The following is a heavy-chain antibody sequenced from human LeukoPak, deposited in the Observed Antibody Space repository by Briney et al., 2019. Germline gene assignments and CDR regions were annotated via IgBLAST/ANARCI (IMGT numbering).Heavy chain of an antibody. CDR3: VRDPSYGSSWYYYMDV. CDR1: EFTSVRYA. V-gene: IGHV3-48*04. Sequence: GSLRLSCAASEFTSVRYAMNWVRQAPGKGLEWVSYISSSSFKIGYADSVKGRFTISRDNSKNSLYLQMDSLRVEDTAVYYCVRDPSYGSSWYYYMDVWGKGTTVTVSS. D-gene: IGHD6-13*01. CDR2: ISSSSFKI. J-gene: IGHJ6*03.